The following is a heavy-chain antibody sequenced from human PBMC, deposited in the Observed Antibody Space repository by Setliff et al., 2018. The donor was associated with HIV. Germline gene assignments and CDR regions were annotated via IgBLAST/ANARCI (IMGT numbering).Heavy chain of an antibody. J-gene: IGHJ4*02. D-gene: IGHD6-13*01. V-gene: IGHV3-7*01. CDR2: VKQDGSDK. Sequence: GGSLRLSCAASGFSLGSYWMSWVRQAPGKGLEWVANVKQDGSDKYYVDSVKGRFTISRDNAKNSLYLQMNSLRAEDTAVYYCARDSSSWYEFYFDCWGQGTLVTVSS. CDR3: ARDSSSWYEFYFDC. CDR1: GFSLGSYW.